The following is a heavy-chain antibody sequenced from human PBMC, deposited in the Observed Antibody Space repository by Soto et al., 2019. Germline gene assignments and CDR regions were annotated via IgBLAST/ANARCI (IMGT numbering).Heavy chain of an antibody. CDR3: ARALRVATKYYFDY. Sequence: SETLSLTCTVSGGSISSYYWSWIRQPAGKGLEWIGRIYTSGSTNYNPSLKSRVTMSVDTSKNQFSLKLSSVTAADTAVYYCARALRVATKYYFDYWGQGTLVTVSS. CDR1: GGSISSYY. J-gene: IGHJ4*02. V-gene: IGHV4-4*07. CDR2: IYTSGST. D-gene: IGHD5-12*01.